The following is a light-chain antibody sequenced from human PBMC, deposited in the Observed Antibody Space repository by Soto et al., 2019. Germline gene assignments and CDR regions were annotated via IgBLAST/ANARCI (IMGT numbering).Light chain of an antibody. CDR3: SSYTGTNVVI. CDR1: SSDIGDYKY. V-gene: IGLV2-14*01. Sequence: QSALTQPASVSGSPGQSITISCTGSSSDIGDYKYVSWYKQHPGKAPKLMIYDVSNRPSGVSNRFSGSKSGNTASLTISGLQAEDEADYYCSSYTGTNVVIFGGGTKLTVL. CDR2: DVS. J-gene: IGLJ2*01.